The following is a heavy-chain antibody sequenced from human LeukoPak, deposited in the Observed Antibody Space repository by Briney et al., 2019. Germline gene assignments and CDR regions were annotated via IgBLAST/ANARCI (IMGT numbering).Heavy chain of an antibody. D-gene: IGHD3-22*01. V-gene: IGHV3-7*01. CDR2: INHNGNVN. CDR3: ARSRGWHGFGGDY. J-gene: IGHJ4*02. CDR1: GFTFSSYW. Sequence: GGSLRLSCAASGFTFSSYWMNWARQAPGKGLEWVASINHNGNVNYYVDSVKGRFTISRDNSKNTLYLQMTSLRAEDTAVFYCARSRGWHGFGGDYWGQGTLVTVSS.